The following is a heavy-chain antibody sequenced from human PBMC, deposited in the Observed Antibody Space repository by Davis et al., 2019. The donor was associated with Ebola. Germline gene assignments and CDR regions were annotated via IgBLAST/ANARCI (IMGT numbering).Heavy chain of an antibody. J-gene: IGHJ4*02. D-gene: IGHD3-3*01. CDR1: GFTFSRSW. CDR2: IKEDGSEK. Sequence: PGGSLRLSCVASGFTFSRSWMNWVRQAPGQGLEWVASIKEDGSEKYHVHSVEGRFTISRDNAKKSLYLQMNSLRADDTAVYYSANLEWVNPDYWGQGALVTVSS. V-gene: IGHV3-7*01. CDR3: ANLEWVNPDY.